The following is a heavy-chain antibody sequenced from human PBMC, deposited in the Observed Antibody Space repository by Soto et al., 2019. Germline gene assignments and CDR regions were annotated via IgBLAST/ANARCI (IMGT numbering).Heavy chain of an antibody. CDR3: AHESLMVRGGRGMDV. Sequence: QITLKESGPTLVKPTQTLTLTCTFSGFSLSTSGVGVGWIRQPPGKALEWLALIYWDDDKPYSPSLKSSLTTTKDTPKNQVVLTITNMDPVDTATYYCAHESLMVRGGRGMDVWGQGTTVTVSS. V-gene: IGHV2-5*02. CDR1: GFSLSTSGVG. D-gene: IGHD3-10*01. CDR2: IYWDDDK. J-gene: IGHJ6*02.